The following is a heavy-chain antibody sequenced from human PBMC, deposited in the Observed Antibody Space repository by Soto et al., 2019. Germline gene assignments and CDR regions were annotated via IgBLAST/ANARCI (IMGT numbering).Heavy chain of an antibody. D-gene: IGHD6-19*01. CDR2: ISYDGSNK. J-gene: IGHJ4*02. Sequence: QVQLVESGGGVVQRGRSLRLSCAASGFTFSNYGMHWVRQAPGKGLEWVAVISYDGSNKYYADSVKGRFTISRDNSKNTLYLQMNSLRVEDTAMYYCAKNPGYNSGWYSIDYWGQGTLVTVSS. CDR3: AKNPGYNSGWYSIDY. CDR1: GFTFSNYG. V-gene: IGHV3-30*18.